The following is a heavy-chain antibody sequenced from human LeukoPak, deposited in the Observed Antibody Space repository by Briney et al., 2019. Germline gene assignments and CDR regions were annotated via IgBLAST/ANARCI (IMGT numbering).Heavy chain of an antibody. D-gene: IGHD2-21*01. Sequence: PSETLSLTCTVSGVSSSSSYWSWIRQPPGEGLEWIGYIFYTGDSNHNPSFKSRVSISLDTSKDQISLKLYSVTAADTAVYYCARHRFASPLDSWGQGTLVTVSS. J-gene: IGHJ4*02. CDR3: ARHRFASPLDS. V-gene: IGHV4-59*08. CDR1: GVSSSSSY. CDR2: IFYTGDS.